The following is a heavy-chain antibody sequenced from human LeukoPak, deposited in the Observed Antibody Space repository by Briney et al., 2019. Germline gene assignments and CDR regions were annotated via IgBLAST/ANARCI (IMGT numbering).Heavy chain of an antibody. D-gene: IGHD3-10*01. CDR3: ARVPMVRRVKGFDP. J-gene: IGHJ5*02. CDR2: IYYSGST. Sequence: SETLSLTCSVSGDSISYFYWSWIRQPPGKGLEWIGYIYYSGSTNYNPSLKSRVTISVDTSKNQFSLKLSSVTAADTAVYYCARVPMVRRVKGFDPWGQGTLVTVSS. CDR1: GDSISYFY. V-gene: IGHV4-59*01.